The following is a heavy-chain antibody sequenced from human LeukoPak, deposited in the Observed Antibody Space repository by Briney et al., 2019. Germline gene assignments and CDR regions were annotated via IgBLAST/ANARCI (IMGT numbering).Heavy chain of an antibody. Sequence: PGGSLRLSCAASGFTLRSYAMHWVRQAPGKGLDWVAVISYDGSDKYYADSVKGRFTISRDNSKNTLSLQMNTLRVEDTAVYYCARNQEVDYYDSSGFYWGVEYWGQGTLVTVSS. CDR3: ARNQEVDYYDSSGFYWGVEY. J-gene: IGHJ4*02. V-gene: IGHV3-30*04. CDR1: GFTLRSYA. D-gene: IGHD3-22*01. CDR2: ISYDGSDK.